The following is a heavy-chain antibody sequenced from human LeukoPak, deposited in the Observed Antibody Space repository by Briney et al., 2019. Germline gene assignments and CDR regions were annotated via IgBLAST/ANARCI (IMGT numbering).Heavy chain of an antibody. CDR1: GYTFTGYY. CDR2: INPNSGGT. Sequence: ASVKVSCKASGYTFTGYYMHWVRQAPGQGLEWMGWINPNSGGTNYAQKFQGRVTMTRDTSISTAYMELSGLRSDDTAVYYCARVADYYYYMDVWGKGTTVTVSS. J-gene: IGHJ6*03. V-gene: IGHV1-2*02. CDR3: ARVADYYYYMDV.